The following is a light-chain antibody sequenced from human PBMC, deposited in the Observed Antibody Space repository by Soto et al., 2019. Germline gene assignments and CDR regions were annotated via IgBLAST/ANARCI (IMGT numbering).Light chain of an antibody. Sequence: DIQMTQSPSSLSASVGDRVTITCRASEPISSYLNWYQQRPGTAPKLLIYSASTLQSGVPSRFSGSGFGTDYTLTISTLQPADFAVYYCQQTFRTPHTFGQGTKVDIK. J-gene: IGKJ2*01. CDR1: EPISSY. V-gene: IGKV1-39*01. CDR3: QQTFRTPHT. CDR2: SAS.